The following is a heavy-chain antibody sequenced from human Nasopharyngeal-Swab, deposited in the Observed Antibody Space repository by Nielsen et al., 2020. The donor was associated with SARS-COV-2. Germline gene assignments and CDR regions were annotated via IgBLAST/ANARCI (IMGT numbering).Heavy chain of an antibody. CDR1: GDSMRSFW. J-gene: IGHJ4*02. CDR3: ATDLDHFGGENRFDS. CDR2: ISATGTT. D-gene: IGHD4-23*01. Sequence: SATLSLTCIVFGDSMRSFWWSRIRQAPGKGLEWVGYISATGTTTYNPSLKSRATIFIDSSRRQFSLRLSSVTAADTAVYYCATDLDHFGGENRFDSWGQGTLVTVSS. V-gene: IGHV4-4*08.